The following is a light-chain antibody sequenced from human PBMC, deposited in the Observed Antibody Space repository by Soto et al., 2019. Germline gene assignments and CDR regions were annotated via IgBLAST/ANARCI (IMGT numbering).Light chain of an antibody. CDR3: QQYNSYQYT. CDR2: DAS. V-gene: IGKV1-5*01. J-gene: IGKJ2*01. Sequence: DIQMTQSPSTLSASVGDRVTITCRASQSVSHWLAWYQQKPGKAPKALIYDASTLETGVPSRFSGSVSGTDFTLTISSLQPDDFATYYCQQYNSYQYTFGQGTKLEMK. CDR1: QSVSHW.